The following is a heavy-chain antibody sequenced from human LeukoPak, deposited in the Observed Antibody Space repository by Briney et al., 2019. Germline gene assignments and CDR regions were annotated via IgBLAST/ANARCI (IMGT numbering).Heavy chain of an antibody. Sequence: PSETLSLTCTVSGYSISSGYYWGWIRQPPGKGLEWIGSIYHSGSTYYNPSLKSRVTISVDTSKNQFSLKLSSVTAADTAVYYCARVRGRQDINSDYWGQGTLVTVSS. V-gene: IGHV4-38-2*02. CDR3: ARVRGRQDINSDY. J-gene: IGHJ4*02. CDR1: GYSISSGYY. D-gene: IGHD6-25*01. CDR2: IYHSGST.